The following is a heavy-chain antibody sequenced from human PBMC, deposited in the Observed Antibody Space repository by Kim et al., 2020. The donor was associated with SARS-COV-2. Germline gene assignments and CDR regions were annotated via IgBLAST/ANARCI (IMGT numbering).Heavy chain of an antibody. J-gene: IGHJ6*03. V-gene: IGHV1-46*01. CDR3: ARDHYYGSGSYYNPTAYYYYYYMDV. CDR1: GYTFTSYY. Sequence: ASVKVSCKASGYTFTSYYMHWVRQAPGQGLEWMGIINPSGGSTSYAQKFQGRVTMTRDTSTSTVYMELSSLRSEDTAVYYCARDHYYGSGSYYNPTAYYYYYYMDVWGKGTTVTVSS. D-gene: IGHD3-10*01. CDR2: INPSGGST.